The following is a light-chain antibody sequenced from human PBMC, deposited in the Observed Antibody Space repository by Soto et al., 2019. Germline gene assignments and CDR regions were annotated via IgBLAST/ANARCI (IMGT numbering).Light chain of an antibody. J-gene: IGLJ3*02. V-gene: IGLV2-8*01. CDR2: EVS. CDR1: SSDIGGYNF. CDR3: SSHAGNNNWGV. Sequence: QSALTQPPSASGSPGQSVTISCTGTSSDIGGYNFVSWYQQHPGKAPKLMIYEVSKRSSGVPDRFSGSKSGNTASLTVSGLQGEDEAAYYCSSHAGNNNWGVFGGGTKVTVL.